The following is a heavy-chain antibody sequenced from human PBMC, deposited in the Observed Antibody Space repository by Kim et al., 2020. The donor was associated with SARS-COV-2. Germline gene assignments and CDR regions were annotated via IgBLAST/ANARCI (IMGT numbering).Heavy chain of an antibody. CDR1: GYIFTYYA. Sequence: ASVKVSCKASGYIFTYYAMDWVRQAPGQRLEWMGRINDVNDDTSYSQKFQGRVSITRDTSAGTIYMELSSLRSEDTAVYYCARPFPDIIRNRGVMDRDYWGQGTLVTVSS. CDR3: ARPFPDIIRNRGVMDRDY. V-gene: IGHV1-3*01. J-gene: IGHJ4*02. CDR2: INDVNDDT. D-gene: IGHD3-10*01.